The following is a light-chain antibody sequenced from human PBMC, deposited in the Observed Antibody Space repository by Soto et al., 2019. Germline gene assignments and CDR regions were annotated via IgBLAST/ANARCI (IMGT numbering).Light chain of an antibody. CDR3: VSYTSRTPYV. CDR2: DVA. CDR1: SSDVGGSNF. J-gene: IGLJ1*01. Sequence: QSALTQPASVSDSPGQSITISCTGTSSDVGGSNFVSWYQQHPGKPPKLIIYDVANRPSGVSNRFSGSKSGSTASLIISRLQTEVYADYYCVSYTSRTPYVFGTGTRAPS. V-gene: IGLV2-14*03.